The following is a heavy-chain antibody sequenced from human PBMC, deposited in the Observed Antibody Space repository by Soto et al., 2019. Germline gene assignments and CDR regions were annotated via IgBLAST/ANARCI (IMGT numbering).Heavy chain of an antibody. CDR2: IYSGGST. CDR3: ARCGGSGTYCYYFEY. CDR1: AFTVSSNF. V-gene: IGHV3-66*01. J-gene: IGHJ4*02. D-gene: IGHD3-10*01. Sequence: EVQLVESGGGLVQPGGSLRLSCAASAFTVSSNFMSWVRQAPGKGLEWVSVIYSGGSTYYADSVKVRFTISRDNSKNTLYLQMNSLRAEDTAVYYCARCGGSGTYCYYFEYWGQGTLVPVSS.